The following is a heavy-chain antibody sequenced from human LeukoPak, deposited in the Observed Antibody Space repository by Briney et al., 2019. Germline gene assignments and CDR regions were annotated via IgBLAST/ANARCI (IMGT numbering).Heavy chain of an antibody. CDR3: ANDYYDSSGYPIEGY. CDR1: GFTFSNYG. Sequence: GGSLRLSCAASGFTFSNYGMHWVRQAPGKGLEWVAFIRFDGSNKYYADSVKGRFTISRDNSKSTLYLQMNSLRAEDTAVYYCANDYYDSSGYPIEGYWGQGTLVTVSS. V-gene: IGHV3-30*02. J-gene: IGHJ4*02. CDR2: IRFDGSNK. D-gene: IGHD3-22*01.